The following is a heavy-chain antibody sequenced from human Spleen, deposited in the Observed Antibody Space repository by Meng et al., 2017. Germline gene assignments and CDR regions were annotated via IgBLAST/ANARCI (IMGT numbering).Heavy chain of an antibody. CDR3: ARGRRYDYVWGSYRSSYYYYGMDV. Sequence: SETLSLTCTVSGGSISRYYWSWIRQPPGKGLEWIGYTYYSGSTNYNPSLKSRVTISVDTSKNQFSLKLSSVTAADTAVYYCARGRRYDYVWGSYRSSYYYYGMDVWGQGTTVTVSS. CDR1: GGSISRYY. D-gene: IGHD3-16*02. J-gene: IGHJ6*02. V-gene: IGHV4-59*01. CDR2: TYYSGST.